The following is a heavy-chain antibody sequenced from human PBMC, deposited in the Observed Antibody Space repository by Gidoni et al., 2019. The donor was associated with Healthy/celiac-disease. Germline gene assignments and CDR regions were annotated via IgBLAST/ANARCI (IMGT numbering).Heavy chain of an antibody. D-gene: IGHD3-10*01. CDR3: ARGVLLWFRELSHYFDY. CDR1: GYTFTSYA. J-gene: IGHJ4*02. V-gene: IGHV1-3*01. Sequence: QVQLVQSGAEVKKPGASVKVSCKASGYTFTSYAMHWVRQAPGQRLGWMGWINAGNGNTKNSQKFQGRITITRDTSASTAYMELSSLRSEDTAVYYCARGVLLWFRELSHYFDYWGQGTLVTVSS. CDR2: INAGNGNT.